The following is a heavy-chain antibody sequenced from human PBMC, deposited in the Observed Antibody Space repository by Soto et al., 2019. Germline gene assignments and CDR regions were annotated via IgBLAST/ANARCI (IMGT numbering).Heavy chain of an antibody. J-gene: IGHJ4*02. CDR1: GYTFTSYY. CDR2: INPSGGST. D-gene: IGHD5-12*01. V-gene: IGHV1-46*01. CDR3: ARVVAMILYFDY. Sequence: ASVKVSCKASGYTFTSYYMHWVRQAPGQGLEWMGIINPSGGSTNYAQKFQGWVTMTRDTSTSTAYMELSRLTSDDTAVYYCARVVAMILYFDYWGQGTLVTVSS.